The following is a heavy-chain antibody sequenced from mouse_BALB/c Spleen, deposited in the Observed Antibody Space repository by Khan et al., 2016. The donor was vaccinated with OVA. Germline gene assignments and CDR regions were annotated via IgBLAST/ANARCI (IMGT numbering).Heavy chain of an antibody. CDR2: ISYSGRT. J-gene: IGHJ2*01. CDR1: GYSITSGYG. V-gene: IGHV3-2*02. CDR3: AKTARIKY. D-gene: IGHD1-2*01. Sequence: EVQLQESGPGLVKPSQSLSLTCTVTGYSITSGYGWNWNRQFPGNKLEWMGYISYSGRTNYNPSLKSRISIYRDTSKNQFIHQLNSVTTEETATYYCAKTARIKYWGQGTTLTVSS.